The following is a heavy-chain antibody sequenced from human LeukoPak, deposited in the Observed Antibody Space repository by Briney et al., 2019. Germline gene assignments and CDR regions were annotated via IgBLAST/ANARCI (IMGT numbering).Heavy chain of an antibody. CDR2: ISSSGGNT. Sequence: PGGSLRLSCAASGFTFSNYAMNWVRQAPGKGLEWVSTISSSGGNTYYADSVKGRFTISRDNSKNTLYLQMNSLRAEDTAIYYCAKDGSRYSSGWYAYWGQGTLVTVSS. J-gene: IGHJ4*02. D-gene: IGHD6-19*01. V-gene: IGHV3-23*01. CDR1: GFTFSNYA. CDR3: AKDGSRYSSGWYAY.